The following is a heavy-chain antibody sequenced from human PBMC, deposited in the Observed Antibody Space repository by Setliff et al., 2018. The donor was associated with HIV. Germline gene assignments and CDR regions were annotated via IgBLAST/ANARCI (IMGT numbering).Heavy chain of an antibody. V-gene: IGHV4-4*07. CDR3: ARGVRGTQVLATIGGEDYFYYYMDI. Sequence: PSETLSLTCTVSGGSISSYYWNWLRQPAGKGLEWIGRFFPGGSTNYNPSLNCRVSMSVDTSNNQFSLKLTSMTAADTAVYYCARGVRGTQVLATIGGEDYFYYYMDIWGKGTTVTVS. CDR1: GGSISSYY. CDR2: FFPGGST. D-gene: IGHD5-12*01. J-gene: IGHJ6*03.